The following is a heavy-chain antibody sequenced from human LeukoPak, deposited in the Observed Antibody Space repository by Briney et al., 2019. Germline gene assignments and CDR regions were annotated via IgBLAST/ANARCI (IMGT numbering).Heavy chain of an antibody. CDR2: ISGSGGST. V-gene: IGHV3-23*01. D-gene: IGHD1-26*01. Sequence: GGSLRLSCAASGFTFSSYAMSWVRRAPGKGLEWVSAISGSGGSTYYADSVKGRFTISRDNSKNTLYLQMNSLRAEDTAVYYCAKNRASASSPDYWGQGTLVTVSS. CDR1: GFTFSSYA. CDR3: AKNRASASSPDY. J-gene: IGHJ4*02.